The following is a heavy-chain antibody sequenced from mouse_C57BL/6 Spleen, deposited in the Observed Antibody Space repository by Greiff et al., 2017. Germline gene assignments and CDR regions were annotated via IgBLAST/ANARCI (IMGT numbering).Heavy chain of an antibody. CDR3: ARRDYGSSYEYFDV. D-gene: IGHD1-1*01. CDR1: GYTFTSYW. V-gene: IGHV1-64*01. J-gene: IGHJ1*03. CDR2: IHPNSGST. Sequence: VQLQQPGAELVKPGASVKLSCKASGYTFTSYWMHWVKQRPGQGLGWIGMIHPNSGSTNYNEKFKSKATLTVDKSSSTAYMQLSSLTSEDSAVYYCARRDYGSSYEYFDVWGTGTTVTVSS.